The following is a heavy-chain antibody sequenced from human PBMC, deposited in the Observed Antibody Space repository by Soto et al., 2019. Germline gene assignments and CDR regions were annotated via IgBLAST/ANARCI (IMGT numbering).Heavy chain of an antibody. CDR2: INHSGGT. J-gene: IGHJ4*02. Sequence: SETLSLTCAVYGGSFSGYYWSWIRQPPGKGLEWIGEINHSGGTNYNPSLKSRVTISVDTSKDQFSLKLSSVTAADTAVYYCARGGRLGYCSGGSCYSGLNDYWGQGTLVTVSS. CDR1: GGSFSGYY. CDR3: ARGGRLGYCSGGSCYSGLNDY. D-gene: IGHD2-15*01. V-gene: IGHV4-34*01.